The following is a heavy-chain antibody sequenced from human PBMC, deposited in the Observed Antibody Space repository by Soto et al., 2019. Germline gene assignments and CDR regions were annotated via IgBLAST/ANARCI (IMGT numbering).Heavy chain of an antibody. CDR1: GFTFSSYA. V-gene: IGHV3-23*01. Sequence: GGSLRLSCAASGFTFSSYAMSWVHQAPGKGLEWVSAISGSGGSTYYADSVKGRFTISRDNSKNTLYLQMNSLRAEDTAVYYCAISFDYGDLRRWYFDLWGRGTLVTVSS. J-gene: IGHJ2*01. CDR3: AISFDYGDLRRWYFDL. D-gene: IGHD4-17*01. CDR2: ISGSGGST.